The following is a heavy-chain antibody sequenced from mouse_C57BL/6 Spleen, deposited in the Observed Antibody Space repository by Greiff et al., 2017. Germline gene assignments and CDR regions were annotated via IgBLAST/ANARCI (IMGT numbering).Heavy chain of an antibody. CDR1: GFTFTDYY. CDR3: ARSTWTQYFDV. J-gene: IGHJ1*03. V-gene: IGHV7-3*01. Sequence: DVKLVESGGGLVQPGGSLSFSCEASGFTFTDYYMSWVRQPPGKALEWLGFIRNKANGYTTEYSASVKGRFTISRDNSQRILYLQMNALRAEDSATYYCARSTWTQYFDVWGTGTTVTVSS. CDR2: IRNKANGYTT. D-gene: IGHD4-1*02.